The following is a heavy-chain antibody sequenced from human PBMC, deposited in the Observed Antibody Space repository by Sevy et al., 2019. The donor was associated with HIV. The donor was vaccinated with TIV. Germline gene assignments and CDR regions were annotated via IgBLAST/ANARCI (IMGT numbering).Heavy chain of an antibody. CDR1: GDSLSGYY. V-gene: IGHV4-59*01. Sequence: SETLSLTCTVSGDSLSGYYWSWIRQPPGKGLEWIGFVFYSGTTTYNPSLGSRVSISVDTSKNQFSLRLTSVTAADTALYYCARERLDDYSNFFFDYWGRGTQVTVSS. J-gene: IGHJ4*02. D-gene: IGHD4-4*01. CDR2: VFYSGTT. CDR3: ARERLDDYSNFFFDY.